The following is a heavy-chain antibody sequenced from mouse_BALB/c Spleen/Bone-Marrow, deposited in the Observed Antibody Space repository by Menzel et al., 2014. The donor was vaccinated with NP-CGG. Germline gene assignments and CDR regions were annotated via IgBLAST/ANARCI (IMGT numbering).Heavy chain of an antibody. CDR3: ARDMGGLLFDS. D-gene: IGHD1-1*01. CDR2: IRNKAYGYTT. J-gene: IGHJ2*01. CDR1: GFTFTDYY. Sequence: DVKLQESGGGLVQPGGSLRLSCATSGFTFTDYYMNWVRQPPGKALEWLAFIRNKAYGYTTEYSAPVKGRFTISRDNSQNILYLQMNTLRAEDSATYYCARDMGGLLFDSWGQGTTLSVSS. V-gene: IGHV7-3*02.